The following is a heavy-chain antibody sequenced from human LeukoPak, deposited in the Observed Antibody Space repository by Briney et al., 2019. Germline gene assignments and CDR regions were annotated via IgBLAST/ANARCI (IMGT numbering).Heavy chain of an antibody. J-gene: IGHJ4*02. CDR2: IKQDGSEK. V-gene: IGHV3-7*01. CDR1: GFTFSSYW. CDR3: ARDGAELLWFGELSNFDY. Sequence: GGSLRLSCAASGFTFSSYWMSWVRQAPGKGLEWVASIKQDGSEKYYVDSVKGRFTISRDNAKNSLYLQMNSLRAEDTAVYYCARDGAELLWFGELSNFDYWGQGTLVTVSS. D-gene: IGHD3-10*01.